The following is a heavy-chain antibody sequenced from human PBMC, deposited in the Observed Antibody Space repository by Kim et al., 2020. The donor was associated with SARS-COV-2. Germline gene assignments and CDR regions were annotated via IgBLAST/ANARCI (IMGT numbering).Heavy chain of an antibody. CDR1: GFTFGDHA. Sequence: GGSLRLSCTASGFTFGDHAMSWVRQAPGKGLEWVGFIRSKAYTGTTEYAASVKGRFTISRDDSKSIAYLQMNSLKTEDTAVYYCTRGQRSSIKGVVYYF. CDR3: TRGQRSSIKGVVYYF. CDR2: IRSKAYTGTT. J-gene: IGHJ4*01. D-gene: IGHD3-3*01. V-gene: IGHV3-49*04.